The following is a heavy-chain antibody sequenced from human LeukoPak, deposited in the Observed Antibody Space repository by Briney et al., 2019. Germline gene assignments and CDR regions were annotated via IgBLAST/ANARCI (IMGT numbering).Heavy chain of an antibody. V-gene: IGHV3-48*03. CDR1: GFTFNNYD. CDR2: ISNTGSTI. J-gene: IGHJ6*02. Sequence: GGSLRLSCAASGFTFNNYDMNWVRQAPGKGPEWVSYISNTGSTIYYADSVKGRFTISRDNAKNSLYLQMNSLRAEDTAVYYCARDPTIFGVVRTYYYYYGMDVWGQGTTVTVSS. CDR3: ARDPTIFGVVRTYYYYYGMDV. D-gene: IGHD3-3*01.